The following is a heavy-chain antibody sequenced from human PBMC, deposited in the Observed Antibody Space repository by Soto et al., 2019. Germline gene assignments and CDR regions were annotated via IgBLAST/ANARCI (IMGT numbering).Heavy chain of an antibody. D-gene: IGHD4-17*01. V-gene: IGHV3-33*01. J-gene: IGHJ4*02. Sequence: QVQLVESGGGVVQPGRSLRLSCAASGFTFSNYGMYRVRQAPGKGLEWVTMIWFDGSKQYYADSVKGRFTISRDNSKNTLYLQMNSLRAEDTAVYYCARVGFGDHLNYFDYWGQGTLVTVSS. CDR2: IWFDGSKQ. CDR3: ARVGFGDHLNYFDY. CDR1: GFTFSNYG.